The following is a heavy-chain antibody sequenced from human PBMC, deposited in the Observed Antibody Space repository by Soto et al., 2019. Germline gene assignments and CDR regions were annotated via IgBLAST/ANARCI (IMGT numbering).Heavy chain of an antibody. CDR3: AKVVAPTDIVLMVYAMGGDYYFDY. V-gene: IGHV3-23*01. CDR2: ISGSGGST. J-gene: IGHJ4*02. CDR1: GFTFRSYA. D-gene: IGHD2-8*01. Sequence: GGSLRLSCTASGFTFRSYAMSWVRQAPGKGLEWVSAISGSGGSTYYADSVKGRFTISRDNSKNTLYLQMNSLRAEDTAVYYCAKVVAPTDIVLMVYAMGGDYYFDYWGQGTLVTVSS.